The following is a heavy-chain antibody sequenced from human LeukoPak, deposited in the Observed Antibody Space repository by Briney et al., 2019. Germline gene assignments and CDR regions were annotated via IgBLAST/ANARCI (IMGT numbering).Heavy chain of an antibody. J-gene: IGHJ4*02. Sequence: GGSLRLSSATSGFTFSSYSLNWVRQAPGKGLEGVSYISSSSSIIYYADSVKGRFTISRDNAKNSLYLQMNSLRDEDTAVYYCARSREGARDYWGQGTLVTVSS. D-gene: IGHD1-26*01. CDR2: ISSSSSII. CDR3: ARSREGARDY. CDR1: GFTFSSYS. V-gene: IGHV3-48*02.